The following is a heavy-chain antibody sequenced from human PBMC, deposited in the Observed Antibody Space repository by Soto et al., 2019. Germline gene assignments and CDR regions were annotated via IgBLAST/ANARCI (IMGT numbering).Heavy chain of an antibody. CDR1: GFTFSSYG. D-gene: IGHD1-26*01. CDR2: ISYDGSNK. J-gene: IGHJ3*02. Sequence: GGSLRLSCAASGFTFSSYGMHWVRQAPGKGLEWVAVISYDGSNKYYADSVKGRFTISRDNSKNTLYLQMNSLRAEDTAVYYCAKDRGIVGATSAFDIWGQGTMVTVSS. CDR3: AKDRGIVGATSAFDI. V-gene: IGHV3-30*18.